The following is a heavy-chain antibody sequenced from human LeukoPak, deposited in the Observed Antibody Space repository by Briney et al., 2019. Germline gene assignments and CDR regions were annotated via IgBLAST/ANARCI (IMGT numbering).Heavy chain of an antibody. Sequence: GASVKVSCKASGYTFSSYGISWVRQAPGQGPEWIGWISAYNGNTDYAQDLQGRVTMTTDTPTSTAYMELRSLRSDDTAVYYCARDLRRSSHWFDPWGQGTLVTVSS. V-gene: IGHV1-18*01. CDR3: ARDLRRSSHWFDP. CDR2: ISAYNGNT. J-gene: IGHJ5*02. CDR1: GYTFSSYG. D-gene: IGHD6-6*01.